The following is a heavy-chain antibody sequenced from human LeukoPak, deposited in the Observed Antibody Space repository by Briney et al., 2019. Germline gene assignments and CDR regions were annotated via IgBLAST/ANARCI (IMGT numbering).Heavy chain of an antibody. D-gene: IGHD1-26*01. V-gene: IGHV3-11*04. Sequence: YYWGWIRQPPGKGLEWVSYISSSGSTIYYADSVKGRFTISRDNAKNSLYLQMNSLRAEDTAVYYCARDWEGAFDYWGQGTLVTVSS. J-gene: IGHJ4*02. CDR3: ARDWEGAFDY. CDR1: YY. CDR2: ISSSGSTI.